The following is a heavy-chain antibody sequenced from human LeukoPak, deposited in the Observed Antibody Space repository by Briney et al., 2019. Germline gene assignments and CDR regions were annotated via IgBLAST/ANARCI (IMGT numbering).Heavy chain of an antibody. V-gene: IGHV4-31*03. CDR1: GGSVNSGGSY. J-gene: IGHJ4*02. D-gene: IGHD2-8*02. Sequence: SETLSLTCTVSGGSVNSGGSYWSWIRQHPGKGLEWIGYISYSGSTYYSPSLKSRITISVDTSKNQFSLKLSSVTAADTAVYHCARIDTGGADCWGQGTLVTVSS. CDR3: ARIDTGGADC. CDR2: ISYSGST.